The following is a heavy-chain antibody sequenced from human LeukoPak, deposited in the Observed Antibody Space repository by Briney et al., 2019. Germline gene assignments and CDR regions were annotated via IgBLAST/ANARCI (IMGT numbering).Heavy chain of an antibody. V-gene: IGHV4-34*01. D-gene: IGHD2-21*01. CDR2: INHSGST. CDR1: GGSFSGYY. J-gene: IGHJ6*02. Sequence: PSETLSLTCAVYGGSFSGYYWSWLRQPPGRGLEWIGEINHSGSTNYNPSLKSRVTISVDTSKNQFSLKLSSVTAADTAVYYCARAPLWPYYYYGMDVWGQGTTVTVSS. CDR3: ARAPLWPYYYYGMDV.